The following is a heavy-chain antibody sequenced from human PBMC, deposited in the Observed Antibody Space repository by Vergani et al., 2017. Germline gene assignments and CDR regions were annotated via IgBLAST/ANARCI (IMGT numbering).Heavy chain of an antibody. J-gene: IGHJ4*02. CDR2: ISGSGGST. CDR1: GFTFSSYA. CDR3: AKDGWFTIFGVAAPSSHDY. Sequence: EVQLLESGGGLVQPGGSLRLSCAASGFTFSSYAMSWVRQAPGKGLEWVSAISGSGGSTYYADSVKGRFTISRDNSKNTLYLQMNSLRAEDTAVYYCAKDGWFTIFGVAAPSSHDYWGQGTLVTVSS. V-gene: IGHV3-23*01. D-gene: IGHD3-3*01.